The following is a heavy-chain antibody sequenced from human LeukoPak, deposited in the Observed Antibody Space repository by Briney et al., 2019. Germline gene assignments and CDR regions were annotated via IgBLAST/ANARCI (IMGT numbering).Heavy chain of an antibody. D-gene: IGHD1-26*01. CDR2: ISAYNGNT. J-gene: IGHJ4*02. CDR3: ATIVGATTPYSFDY. CDR1: GYTFTSYG. Sequence: ASVKVSCKASGYTFTSYGISWVRQTPGQGLEWMGWISAYNGNTNYAQKLQGRVTMTTDTSTSTAYMELRSLRSDDTAMYYCATIVGATTPYSFDYWGQGTLVTVSS. V-gene: IGHV1-18*01.